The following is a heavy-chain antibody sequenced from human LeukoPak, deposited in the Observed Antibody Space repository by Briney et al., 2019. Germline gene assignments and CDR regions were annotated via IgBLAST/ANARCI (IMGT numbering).Heavy chain of an antibody. V-gene: IGHV1-2*02. J-gene: IGHJ4*02. Sequence: ASVKVSCKTSGYTFTGYYMHWVRQAPGQGLEWMGWINPDSGGTNYAQRFQGRVTMTRDTSISTVYMELTGLRSDDTAVYYCARGDDGFDYWGQGTLVTVSS. CDR1: GYTFTGYY. CDR2: INPDSGGT. CDR3: ARGDDGFDY.